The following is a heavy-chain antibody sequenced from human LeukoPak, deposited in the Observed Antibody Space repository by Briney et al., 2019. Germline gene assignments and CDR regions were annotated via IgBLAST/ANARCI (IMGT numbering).Heavy chain of an antibody. Sequence: PGGSLRLSCAASGFTFSSYAMSWVRQAPGKGLEWVPAISGSGGSTYYADSVKGRFTISRDNSKNTLYLQMNSLRAEDTAVYYCAKDRGYGVSYWYFDLWGRGTLVTVSS. V-gene: IGHV3-23*01. J-gene: IGHJ2*01. D-gene: IGHD5-12*01. CDR1: GFTFSSYA. CDR3: AKDRGYGVSYWYFDL. CDR2: ISGSGGST.